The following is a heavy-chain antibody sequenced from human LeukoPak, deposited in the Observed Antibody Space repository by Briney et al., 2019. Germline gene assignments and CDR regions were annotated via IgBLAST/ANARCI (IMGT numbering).Heavy chain of an antibody. CDR2: IIPIFGTA. CDR1: GGTFSSYA. V-gene: IGHV1-69*05. Sequence: SVKVSCKASGGTFSSYAISWVRQAPGQGLEWMGGIIPIFGTANYAQKFQGRVTITTDESTSTAYMELSSLRSEDTAVYYCARSSTPPRVWFDPWGQGTLVTVSP. CDR3: ARSSTPPRVWFDP. J-gene: IGHJ5*02. D-gene: IGHD1-14*01.